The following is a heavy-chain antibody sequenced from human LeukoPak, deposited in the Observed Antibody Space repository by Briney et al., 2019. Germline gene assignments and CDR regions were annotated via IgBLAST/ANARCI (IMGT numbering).Heavy chain of an antibody. J-gene: IGHJ4*02. V-gene: IGHV4-34*01. CDR3: ARRYGSGSYYRRDNWYYFDY. D-gene: IGHD3-10*01. CDR2: INHSGST. CDR1: GGSISSYY. Sequence: SETLSLTCTVSGGSISSYYWSWIRQPPGKGLEWIGEINHSGSTNYNPSLKSRVTISVDTSKNQFSLKLSSVTAADTAVYYCARRYGSGSYYRRDNWYYFDYWGQGTLVTVSS.